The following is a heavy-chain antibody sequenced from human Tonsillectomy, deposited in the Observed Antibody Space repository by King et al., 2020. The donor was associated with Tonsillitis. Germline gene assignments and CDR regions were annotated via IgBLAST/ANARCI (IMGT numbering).Heavy chain of an antibody. CDR3: AGDTAMAVGAFDI. CDR2: IKSKTNGGTT. Sequence: VQLVESGGGLVKPGGSLRLSCAASGFTFSNAWMNWVRQAPGKGLEWVGRIKSKTNGGTTDHAAPVKGRFTISRDDSKNTLYLQMNSLNTEDTAVYYCAGDTAMAVGAFDIWGQGTMVTVSS. J-gene: IGHJ3*02. V-gene: IGHV3-15*07. CDR1: GFTFSNAW. D-gene: IGHD5-18*01.